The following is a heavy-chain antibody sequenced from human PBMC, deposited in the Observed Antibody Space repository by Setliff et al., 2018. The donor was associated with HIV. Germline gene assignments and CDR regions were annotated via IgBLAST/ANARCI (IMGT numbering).Heavy chain of an antibody. CDR2: IKEDESEK. J-gene: IGHJ4*02. CDR3: ARGTHWESRGFDY. V-gene: IGHV3-7*01. CDR1: GFSYSTYW. Sequence: PGGSLRLSCAASGFSYSTYWMSWVRQAPGKGLEWVANIKEDESEKYYVDSVKGRFTSSRDSAKNSLYLQMKSLSDEDTAVYYCARGTHWESRGFDYWGQGTLVTVSS. D-gene: IGHD7-27*01.